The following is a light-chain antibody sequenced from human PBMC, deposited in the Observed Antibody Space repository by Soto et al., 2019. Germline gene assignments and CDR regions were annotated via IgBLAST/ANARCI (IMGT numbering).Light chain of an antibody. CDR2: LFSDGTH. Sequence: QPVLTQPPSASASLGASVKLTCSLSSGHSNYAIAWHQQQPEKGPRYLMKLFSDGTHNKADGIPDRFSGSSSGTERYLTISSLQSEDEADYYCQTWGAGIAVFGGGTKLTVL. CDR1: SGHSNYA. J-gene: IGLJ2*01. CDR3: QTWGAGIAV. V-gene: IGLV4-69*01.